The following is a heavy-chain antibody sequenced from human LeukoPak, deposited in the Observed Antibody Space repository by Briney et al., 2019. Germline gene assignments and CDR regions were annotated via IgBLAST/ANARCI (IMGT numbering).Heavy chain of an antibody. Sequence: PGGSLTLSCAVPGVSFSDYAMNWLRLAPGTGLQWVSSISGSGGSTYYADSVKGRFSISRDNSKNTLSLQMNSLRAEDTALYYCVKGGQRYDFWRFDYWGQGTVVTVSS. CDR1: GVSFSDYA. J-gene: IGHJ4*02. D-gene: IGHD3-3*01. CDR3: VKGGQRYDFWRFDY. CDR2: ISGSGGST. V-gene: IGHV3-23*01.